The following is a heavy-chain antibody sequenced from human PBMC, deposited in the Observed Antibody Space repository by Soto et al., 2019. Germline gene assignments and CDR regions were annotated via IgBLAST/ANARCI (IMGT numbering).Heavy chain of an antibody. CDR1: GFTFSSYG. J-gene: IGHJ3*02. Sequence: GGSLRLSCAASGFTFSSYGMHWVRQAPGKGLEWVAVISYDGSNKYYADSVKGRFTISRDNSKNTLYLQMNSLRAEDTAVYYCAKDWAGVTSSGHRRSGAFDIWGQGTMVTVSS. V-gene: IGHV3-30*18. CDR3: AKDWAGVTSSGHRRSGAFDI. D-gene: IGHD3-10*01. CDR2: ISYDGSNK.